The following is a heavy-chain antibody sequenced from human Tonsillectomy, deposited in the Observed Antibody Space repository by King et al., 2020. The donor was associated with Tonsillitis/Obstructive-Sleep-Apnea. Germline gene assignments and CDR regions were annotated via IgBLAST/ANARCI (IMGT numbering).Heavy chain of an antibody. CDR2: LDPEDGEA. CDR1: GDTLSDFS. J-gene: IGHJ6*02. V-gene: IGHV1-24*01. CDR3: AIFSRARLERLKFYYGMDV. Sequence: VQLVQSGAEVKKPGASVKVSCKLSGDTLSDFSIFWVRQSRGNGLEWMGGLDPEDGEAVYAQKLQGRVTMTEDTSADTAYMELRSLRSEDTAVYYCAIFSRARLERLKFYYGMDVWGQGTTVTVSS. D-gene: IGHD1-1*01.